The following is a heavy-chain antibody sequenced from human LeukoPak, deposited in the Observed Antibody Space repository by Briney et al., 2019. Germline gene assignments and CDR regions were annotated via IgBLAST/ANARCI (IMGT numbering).Heavy chain of an antibody. CDR3: ARSVEGYCRGGSCYSYSYYMDV. Sequence: SETLSLTCAVSGGSISSGGYSWSWIRQPPGKGLEWIGYIYYSGSTNYNPSLKSRVTISVDTSKNQFSLKLSSVTAADTAVYYCARSVEGYCRGGSCYSYSYYMDVWGKGTTVTVSS. J-gene: IGHJ6*03. V-gene: IGHV4-61*08. D-gene: IGHD2-15*01. CDR2: IYYSGST. CDR1: GGSISSGGYS.